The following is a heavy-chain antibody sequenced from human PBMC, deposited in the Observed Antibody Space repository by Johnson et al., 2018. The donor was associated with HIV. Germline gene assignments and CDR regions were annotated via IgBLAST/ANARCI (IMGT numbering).Heavy chain of an antibody. CDR3: ARSPVWLRGFDI. CDR2: ISYDGSNK. CDR1: GFTFSSYA. D-gene: IGHD5-24*01. J-gene: IGHJ3*02. Sequence: VQLVESGGGVVQPGRSLRLSCAASGFTFSSYAVHWVRQAPGKGLEWVAIISYDGSNKYYADSVKGRFTISRDNSKDTLYLQMNSLRAEDTAVYYCARSPVWLRGFDIWGQGTMVTVSS. V-gene: IGHV3-30-3*01.